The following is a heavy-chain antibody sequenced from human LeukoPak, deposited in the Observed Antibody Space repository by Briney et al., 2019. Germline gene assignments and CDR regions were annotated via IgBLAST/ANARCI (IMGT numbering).Heavy chain of an antibody. CDR3: ARMYYDILTAYRPDWYFDL. CDR2: IYYSGST. D-gene: IGHD3-9*01. Sequence: SQTLSLTCAVSGGSISSGGYYWGWIRQPPGKGLEWIGSIYYSGSTYYNPSLKSRVIISVDKSKNQVSLKLSSVTAADTAVYYCARMYYDILTAYRPDWYFDLWGRGTLVTVSS. J-gene: IGHJ2*01. V-gene: IGHV4-39*07. CDR1: GGSISSGGYY.